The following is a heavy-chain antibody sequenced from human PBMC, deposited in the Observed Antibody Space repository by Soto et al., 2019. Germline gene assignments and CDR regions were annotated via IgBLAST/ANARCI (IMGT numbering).Heavy chain of an antibody. Sequence: PSETLSLTCTVSGDTTSSADFFWSWLRQPPVEGLEWIGYVYFSGFTQSNPSLKSRLSMSVDTSKNQVSLKLSSVTAADKAVYYCARIRSTYGDYFDSWGQGTLVTVS. CDR1: GDTTSSADFF. CDR2: VYFSGFT. D-gene: IGHD4-17*01. CDR3: ARIRSTYGDYFDS. J-gene: IGHJ4*02. V-gene: IGHV4-30-4*01.